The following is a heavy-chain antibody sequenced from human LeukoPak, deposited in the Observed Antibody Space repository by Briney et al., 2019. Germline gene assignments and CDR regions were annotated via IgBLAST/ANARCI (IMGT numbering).Heavy chain of an antibody. D-gene: IGHD5-18*01. CDR2: IRSKANSYAT. CDR3: SRYVDTPLDY. J-gene: IGHJ4*02. Sequence: GGSLRLSCAASGFTFSGSSIHWVRQASGKGLEWVGRIRSKANSYATAYAASVAGRFTISRDDSQNAAYLQMNSLKTEDAAVYYCSRYVDTPLDYWGQGALVTVSS. CDR1: GFTFSGSS. V-gene: IGHV3-73*01.